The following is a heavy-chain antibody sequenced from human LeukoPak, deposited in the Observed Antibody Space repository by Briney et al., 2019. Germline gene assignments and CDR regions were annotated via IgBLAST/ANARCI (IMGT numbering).Heavy chain of an antibody. CDR3: ARDKWGDYYDSSGYIPVDY. CDR2: IIPILGIA. Sequence: SVKVSCKASGGTFSSHAISWVRQAPGQGLEWMGRIIPILGIANYAQKFQGRVTITADKSTSTAYMELSSLRSEDTAVYYCARDKWGDYYDSSGYIPVDYWGQGTLVTVSS. CDR1: GGTFSSHA. J-gene: IGHJ4*02. D-gene: IGHD3-22*01. V-gene: IGHV1-69*04.